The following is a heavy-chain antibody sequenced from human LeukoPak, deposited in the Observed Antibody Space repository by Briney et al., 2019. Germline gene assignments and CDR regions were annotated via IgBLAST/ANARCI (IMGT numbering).Heavy chain of an antibody. CDR1: GFTFDTYA. CDR3: ATTFPYCSSGTCAL. V-gene: IGHV3-23*01. Sequence: EGSLRLSCAASGFTFDTYAMSWVRQAPGKGLEWVSTIGNTETYYADSVKGRFTISRDNAANSLYLQMNSLRAEDTAVYYCATTFPYCSSGTCALGGQGTLVTVSS. CDR2: IGNTET. D-gene: IGHD2-15*01. J-gene: IGHJ4*02.